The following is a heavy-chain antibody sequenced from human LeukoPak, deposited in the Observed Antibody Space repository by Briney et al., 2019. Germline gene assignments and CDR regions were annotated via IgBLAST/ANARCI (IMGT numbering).Heavy chain of an antibody. CDR3: ARAHDYYDSSGYYPFDY. CDR2: IYYSGST. CDR1: GGSITGYY. D-gene: IGHD3-22*01. J-gene: IGHJ4*02. Sequence: PSETLSLTCTVSGGSITGYYWSWIRQPPGKGLEWIGHIYYSGSTNYNPSLKSRVTISVDTSKNQFSLKLSSVTAADTAVYCCARAHDYYDSSGYYPFDYWGQGTLATVSS. V-gene: IGHV4-59*01.